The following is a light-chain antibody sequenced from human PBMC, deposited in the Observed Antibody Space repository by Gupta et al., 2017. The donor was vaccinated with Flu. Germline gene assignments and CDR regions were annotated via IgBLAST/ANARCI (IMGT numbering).Light chain of an antibody. J-gene: IGLJ1*01. CDR2: RNN. CDR1: SYNIGSDY. Sequence: QSVVTQPPSASVTPGHQVTISCSGSSYNIGSDYVVWYQQHPGTAPNLVIYRNNLRRSGVADRFSGSKYGTTAALPISGLLAEDEDDYYCAAWDDTRSGYVFGAGTKVTVL. CDR3: AAWDDTRSGYV. V-gene: IGLV1-47*01.